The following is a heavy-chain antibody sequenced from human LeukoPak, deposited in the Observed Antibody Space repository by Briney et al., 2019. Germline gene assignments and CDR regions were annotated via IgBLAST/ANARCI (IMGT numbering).Heavy chain of an antibody. Sequence: GGSLRLSCAASGFTFSSYAMSWVRQAPGKGLEWVSAISGSGGSTYYADSVKGRFTISRDNSKNTLYLQMNSLRAEDTAVYYCAKDRLVGATRGDNWFDPWGQGTLVTVSS. D-gene: IGHD1-26*01. J-gene: IGHJ5*02. V-gene: IGHV3-23*01. CDR1: GFTFSSYA. CDR2: ISGSGGST. CDR3: AKDRLVGATRGDNWFDP.